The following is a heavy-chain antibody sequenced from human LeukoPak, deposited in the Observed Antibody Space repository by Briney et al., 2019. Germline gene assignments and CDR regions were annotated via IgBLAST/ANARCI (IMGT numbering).Heavy chain of an antibody. Sequence: SETLSLTCAVYGGSLSGYYWSWIRQPPGKGLEWIGEINHSGSTNYNPSLNGPGTLSLDTSKSQFSQQTSSVTAAATAMYYRARSPPGIVGATAYWFDPWGQGTLVTVSP. D-gene: IGHD1-26*01. CDR3: ARSPPGIVGATAYWFDP. CDR2: INHSGST. V-gene: IGHV4-34*01. J-gene: IGHJ5*02. CDR1: GGSLSGYY.